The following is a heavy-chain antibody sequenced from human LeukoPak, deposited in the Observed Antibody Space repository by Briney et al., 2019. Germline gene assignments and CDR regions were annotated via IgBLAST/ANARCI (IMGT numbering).Heavy chain of an antibody. V-gene: IGHV3-49*04. CDR3: TRDPYSSGWYSGY. CDR1: GFTFGDSA. D-gene: IGHD6-19*01. Sequence: GGSLRLSCTASGFTFGDSAMSWVRQAPGKGLEWVGFIRSKAYGGTTEYAASVNGRFTISRDDSKSIAYLQMNSLKTEDTAVYYCTRDPYSSGWYSGYWGQGTLVTVSS. J-gene: IGHJ4*02. CDR2: IRSKAYGGTT.